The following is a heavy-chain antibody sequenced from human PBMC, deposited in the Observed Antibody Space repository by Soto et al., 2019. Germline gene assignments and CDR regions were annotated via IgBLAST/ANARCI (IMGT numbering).Heavy chain of an antibody. Sequence: QVQLVQSGAEVKKPGASVKVSCKASGYTFTSYDINWVRQATGQGLEWMGWMNANSGNTGYAQKFQGRITMTRDPSRSTAYMELSSLTSEDTAVYYCARRTIAYWYFDLWGRGTLVTVSS. D-gene: IGHD1-1*01. J-gene: IGHJ2*01. CDR2: MNANSGNT. CDR1: GYTFTSYD. V-gene: IGHV1-8*01. CDR3: ARRTIAYWYFDL.